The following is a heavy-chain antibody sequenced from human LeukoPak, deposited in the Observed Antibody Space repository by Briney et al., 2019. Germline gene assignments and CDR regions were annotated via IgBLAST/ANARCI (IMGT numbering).Heavy chain of an antibody. V-gene: IGHV1-69*05. CDR3: ARENPALGGACDY. D-gene: IGHD7-27*01. CDR1: GGTFSSYA. J-gene: IGHJ4*02. Sequence: GASVKVSCKASGGTFSSYAISWVRQAPGQGLEWMGGIIPIFGTANYAQKFQGRVTITTDESTSTAYMELSSLRSEDTAVYYCARENPALGGACDYWGQGTQVTVSS. CDR2: IIPIFGTA.